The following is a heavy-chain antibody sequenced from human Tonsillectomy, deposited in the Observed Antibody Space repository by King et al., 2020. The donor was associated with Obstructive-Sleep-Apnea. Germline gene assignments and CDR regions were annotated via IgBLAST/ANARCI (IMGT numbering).Heavy chain of an antibody. J-gene: IGHJ6*02. V-gene: IGHV3-33*01. D-gene: IGHD3-10*01. CDR2: IWYDGSNK. Sequence: VQLVESGGGVVQPGRSLRLSCAASGFTFSTYGMHWVRQAQGKGLEWVAVIWYDGSNKYYADSVKGRFTISRDNSKKTLYLQINSLRAEDTVIYYCARDRYGSGSYYRYYDYYGMDVWGQGTTVTVSS. CDR1: GFTFSTYG. CDR3: ARDRYGSGSYYRYYDYYGMDV.